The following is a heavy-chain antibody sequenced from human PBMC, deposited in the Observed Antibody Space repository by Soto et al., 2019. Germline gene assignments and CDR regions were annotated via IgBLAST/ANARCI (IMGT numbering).Heavy chain of an antibody. CDR3: ARLQSTGVAGMAGSSDY. J-gene: IGHJ4*02. CDR1: GYTFTSYY. Sequence: QVQLVQSGAEVKKPGASVKVSCKASGYTFTSYYMHWVRQAPGQGLEWMGIINPSGGSTSYAQKFQRRVTMTRDTSTGTVYMELSGLRSEDTAVYYCARLQSTGVAGMAGSSDYWGQGTLVTVSS. D-gene: IGHD6-19*01. V-gene: IGHV1-46*03. CDR2: INPSGGST.